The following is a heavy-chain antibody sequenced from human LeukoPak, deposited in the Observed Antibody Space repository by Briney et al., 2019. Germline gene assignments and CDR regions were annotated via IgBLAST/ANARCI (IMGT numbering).Heavy chain of an antibody. D-gene: IGHD1-1*01. V-gene: IGHV4-61*01. Sequence: SETLSLTCTVSGGSVSSGSYYWSWIRQPPGKGLEWIGYIYYSRSTNYNPSLKSRVTISVDTSKNQFSLKLSSVTAADTAVYYCARASSLEPTYFDYWGQGTLVTVSS. J-gene: IGHJ4*02. CDR2: IYYSRST. CDR3: ARASSLEPTYFDY. CDR1: GGSVSSGSYY.